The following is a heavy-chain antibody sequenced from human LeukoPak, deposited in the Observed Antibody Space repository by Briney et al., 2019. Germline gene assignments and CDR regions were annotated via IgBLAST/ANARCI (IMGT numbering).Heavy chain of an antibody. V-gene: IGHV5-51*01. Sequence: GESLKISCKGSGYSFTNYWIGWVRQMPGKGLEWMGIIYPGDSDIRYSPSFQGQVTISADKSISTAYLQWSSLKASDTAMYYCARPKPYCSGGICYPEYFHHWGQGTLVTVSS. CDR1: GYSFTNYW. CDR3: ARPKPYCSGGICYPEYFHH. D-gene: IGHD2-15*01. J-gene: IGHJ1*01. CDR2: IYPGDSDI.